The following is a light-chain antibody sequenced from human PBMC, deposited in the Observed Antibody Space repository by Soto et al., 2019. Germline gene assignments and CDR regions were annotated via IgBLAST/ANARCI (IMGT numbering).Light chain of an antibody. CDR2: GAS. CDR3: QQYESTPPT. V-gene: IGKV3-20*01. Sequence: EIVLTQSPGTLSLSPGERATLSCRASQSVNSNYLAWYQRKPGQAPRLLIYGASNRATDIPYRFSASGSGPDFTLTIPRLEPEDFAVYYCQQYESTPPTFGQGTKVEVK. J-gene: IGKJ1*01. CDR1: QSVNSNY.